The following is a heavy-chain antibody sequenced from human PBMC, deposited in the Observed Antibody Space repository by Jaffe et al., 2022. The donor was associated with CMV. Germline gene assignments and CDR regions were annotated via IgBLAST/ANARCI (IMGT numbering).Heavy chain of an antibody. Sequence: EVQLVESGGGLVQPGRSLRLSCTASGFTFGDYAMSWVRQAPGKGLEWVGFIRSKAYGGTTEYAASVKGRFTISRDDSKSIAYLQMNSLKTEDTAVYYCTRVYPYDLGDYWGQGTLVTVSS. CDR3: TRVYPYDLGDY. CDR2: IRSKAYGGTT. D-gene: IGHD3-16*01. CDR1: GFTFGDYA. V-gene: IGHV3-49*04. J-gene: IGHJ4*02.